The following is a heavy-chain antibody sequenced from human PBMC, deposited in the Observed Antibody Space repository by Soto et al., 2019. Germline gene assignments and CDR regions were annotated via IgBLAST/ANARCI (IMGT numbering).Heavy chain of an antibody. J-gene: IGHJ4*02. D-gene: IGHD3-3*01. Sequence: GGSLILSCAASGFTFSSYGMHWVRQAPGKGLEWVAVIWCDGSNKYYADSVKGRFTISRDNSKNTLYLQMNSLRAEDTAVYYCARDIDYDFWSGPDYWGQGTLVTVSS. CDR2: IWCDGSNK. CDR3: ARDIDYDFWSGPDY. CDR1: GFTFSSYG. V-gene: IGHV3-33*01.